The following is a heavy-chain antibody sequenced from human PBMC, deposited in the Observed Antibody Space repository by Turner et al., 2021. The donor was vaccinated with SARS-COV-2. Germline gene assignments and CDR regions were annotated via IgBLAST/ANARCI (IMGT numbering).Heavy chain of an antibody. V-gene: IGHV4-61*08. J-gene: IGHJ6*02. CDR2: TVHTGST. CDR3: ARVGLGNYCYGMDV. Sequence: QVQLQESGPGLVKPSETLSLTCTVSGDSVSSGVYYWSWNRQPPGKGLEWIGYTVHTGSTTYNPSLKSRVTISVDTSKHQFSLRLSSVTAADTAVYYCARVGLGNYCYGMDVWGQGTTVTVSS. D-gene: IGHD3-22*01. CDR1: GDSVSSGVYY.